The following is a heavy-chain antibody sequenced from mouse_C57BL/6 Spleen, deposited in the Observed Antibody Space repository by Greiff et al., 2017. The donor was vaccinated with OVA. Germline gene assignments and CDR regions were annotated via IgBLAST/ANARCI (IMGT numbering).Heavy chain of an antibody. J-gene: IGHJ2*01. CDR1: GYSITSGYY. CDR2: ISYDGSN. Sequence: EVQLHESGPGLVKPSQSLSLTCSVTGYSITSGYYWNWIRQFPGNKLEWMGYISYDGSNNYNPSLKNRISITRDTSKNQFFLKLNSVTTEDTATYYGARVWNYYGSSSFDYWGQGTTLTVSS. V-gene: IGHV3-6*01. CDR3: ARVWNYYGSSSFDY. D-gene: IGHD1-1*01.